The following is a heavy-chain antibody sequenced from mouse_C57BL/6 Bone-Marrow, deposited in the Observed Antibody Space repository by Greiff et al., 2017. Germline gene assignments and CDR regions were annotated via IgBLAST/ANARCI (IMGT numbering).Heavy chain of an antibody. CDR1: GYTFTEYT. CDR2: FYPGSGSI. J-gene: IGHJ2*01. V-gene: IGHV1-62-2*01. CDR3: ARHKTSHYYYGSSYRYFDY. D-gene: IGHD1-1*01. Sequence: QVQLQQSGAELVKPGASVKLSCKASGYTFTEYTIHWVKQRSGPGLAWIGWFYPGSGSIKYNEKFQDKATLTEDKSSSTVYMELSRLQSADAEVYFCARHKTSHYYYGSSYRYFDYWGQGTTLTVSS.